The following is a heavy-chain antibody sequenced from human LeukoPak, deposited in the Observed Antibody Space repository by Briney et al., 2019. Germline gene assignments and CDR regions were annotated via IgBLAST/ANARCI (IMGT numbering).Heavy chain of an antibody. V-gene: IGHV1-24*01. CDR3: ATQMGATVTTGEFDY. CDR1: GYTLTELS. CDR2: FDPEDGET. J-gene: IGHJ4*02. Sequence: SVKVSCKVSGYTLTELSMHWVRQAPGKGLEWMGGFDPEDGETIYAQKFQGRVTMTEDTSTDTAYMELSSLRSEDTAVYYCATQMGATVTTGEFDYWGQGTLVTVSS. D-gene: IGHD4-17*01.